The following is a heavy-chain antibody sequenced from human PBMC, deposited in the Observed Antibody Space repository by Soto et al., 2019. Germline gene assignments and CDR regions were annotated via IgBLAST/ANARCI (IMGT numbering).Heavy chain of an antibody. CDR3: VRPPGYISDWYYFDL. Sequence: ASVKVSCKGSGYTFIDYYMHWVRQAPGQGFEWMGRISPKSGGTNYAQKFQGRVTMTRDTSLNTAYMELSSLMSEDTAVYYCVRPPGYISDWYYFDLWGQGTLVTVSS. V-gene: IGHV1-2*02. J-gene: IGHJ4*02. D-gene: IGHD6-19*01. CDR2: ISPKSGGT. CDR1: GYTFIDYY.